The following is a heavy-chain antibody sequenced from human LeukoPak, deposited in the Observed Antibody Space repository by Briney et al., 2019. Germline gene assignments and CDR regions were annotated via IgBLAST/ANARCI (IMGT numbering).Heavy chain of an antibody. V-gene: IGHV3-30*02. D-gene: IGHD3-10*01. CDR3: AKELGSGHNY. CDR2: IRYDGSNK. J-gene: IGHJ4*02. Sequence: PGGSLRLSCAASGFTFSSYAMHWVRQAPGKGLEWVAFIRYDGSNKYYADSVKGRFIISRDNSKNTLYLQMNSLRAEDTAVFYCAKELGSGHNYWGQGTLVTVSS. CDR1: GFTFSSYA.